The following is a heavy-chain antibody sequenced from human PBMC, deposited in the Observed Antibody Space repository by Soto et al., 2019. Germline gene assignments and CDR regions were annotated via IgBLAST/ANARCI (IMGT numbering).Heavy chain of an antibody. CDR1: SGSISSGGYS. D-gene: IGHD6-6*01. CDR2: ISHSGST. J-gene: IGHJ4*02. CDR3: ASGSHVPHY. Sequence: QLQLQESGSGLVKPSQTLSITCAVSSGSISSGGYSWSWIRQSPGKGLEWIGYISHSGSTYYNPSLKXRXTXTVARSKNQFSLKLSSVTAADTAVYYCASGSHVPHYWGQGTLVTVSS. V-gene: IGHV4-30-2*06.